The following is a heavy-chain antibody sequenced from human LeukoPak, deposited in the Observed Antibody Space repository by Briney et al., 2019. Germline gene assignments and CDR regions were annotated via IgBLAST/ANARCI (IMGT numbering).Heavy chain of an antibody. Sequence: ASVKVSCKASGYSFSGYYMHWVRQAPGQGLEWMGWIIPNSGGTKYPQKFQGRVTITSDRDTSIRTAYMELSRLTSDDTAVYYCARSSGWYGSNWFDPWGQGTLVTVSS. CDR1: GYSFSGYY. D-gene: IGHD6-19*01. CDR2: IIPNSGGT. J-gene: IGHJ5*02. CDR3: ARSSGWYGSNWFDP. V-gene: IGHV1-2*02.